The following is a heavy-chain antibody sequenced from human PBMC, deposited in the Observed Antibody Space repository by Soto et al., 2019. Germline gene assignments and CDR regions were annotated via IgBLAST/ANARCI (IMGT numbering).Heavy chain of an antibody. CDR1: GFTFGDYA. V-gene: IGHV3-49*03. D-gene: IGHD3-10*01. J-gene: IGHJ3*02. Sequence: EVQLVESGGGLVQPGRSLRLSCTASGFTFGDYAMSWFRQAPGKGLEWVGFIRSKAYGGATEYAASVKGRFTISRDDSKSIAYLQMNGLKTEDTAVYYCTSSSGDWGPGAFDIWGQGTMVTVSS. CDR3: TSSSGDWGPGAFDI. CDR2: IRSKAYGGAT.